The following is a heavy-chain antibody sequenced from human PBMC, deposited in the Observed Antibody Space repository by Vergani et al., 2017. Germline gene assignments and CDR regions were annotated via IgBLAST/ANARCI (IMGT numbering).Heavy chain of an antibody. CDR3: AGDRVLKLGLNAFDI. CDR1: GGTFSSYA. J-gene: IGHJ3*02. V-gene: IGHV1-69*06. Sequence: QVQLVQSGAEVKKPGSSVKVSCKASGGTFSSYAISWVRQAPGQGLEWMGGIIPIFGTANYAQKFQGRVTITRDTSASTAYMELSSLRSEDTAVYYCAGDRVLKLGLNAFDIWGQGTMVTVSS. D-gene: IGHD3-9*01. CDR2: IIPIFGTA.